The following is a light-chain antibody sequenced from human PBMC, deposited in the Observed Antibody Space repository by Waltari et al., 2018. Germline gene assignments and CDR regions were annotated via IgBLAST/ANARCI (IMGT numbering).Light chain of an antibody. CDR2: GAS. CDR1: QSVSSNY. V-gene: IGKV3-20*01. CDR3: QQYGSSFLT. Sequence: EIVLTQSPGTLSLSPGERATLSCRASQSVSSNYIAWYQQKPGQAPRPTLYGASSRATGIPDRFSGRGSGTDFTLSISRLEPEDFAVYYCQQYGSSFLTFGGGTKVEIK. J-gene: IGKJ4*01.